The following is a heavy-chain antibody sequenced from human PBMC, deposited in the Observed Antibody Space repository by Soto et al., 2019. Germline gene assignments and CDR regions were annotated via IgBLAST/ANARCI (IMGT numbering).Heavy chain of an antibody. V-gene: IGHV3-48*01. J-gene: IGHJ6*03. CDR3: AVDFYYMDV. CDR2: ISSGSSTI. CDR1: GISFSTYA. Sequence: GGSLRLSCAAPGISFSTYAMNWVRQAPGKGMEWVSYISSGSSTIYYAESVKGRFTISRDNAKKSLFLQMNSLRAEDTAVYYCAVDFYYMDVWGKGTTVTVSS.